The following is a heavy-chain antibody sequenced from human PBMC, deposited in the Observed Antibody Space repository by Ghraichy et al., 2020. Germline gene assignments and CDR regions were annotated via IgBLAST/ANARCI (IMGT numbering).Heavy chain of an antibody. Sequence: GGSLRLSCAASGFTFSNAWMSWVRQAPGKGLEWVGRIKSKTDGGTTDYAAPVKGRFTNSRDDSKNTLYLQMNSLKNEDTAVYYCTTGSWSSPPAYWGQGTLVTVSS. J-gene: IGHJ4*02. CDR2: IKSKTDGGTT. CDR3: TTGSWSSPPAY. D-gene: IGHD6-13*01. CDR1: GFTFSNAW. V-gene: IGHV3-15*01.